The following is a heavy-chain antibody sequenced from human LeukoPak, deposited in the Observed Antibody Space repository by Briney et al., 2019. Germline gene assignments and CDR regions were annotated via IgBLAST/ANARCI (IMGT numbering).Heavy chain of an antibody. J-gene: IGHJ4*02. CDR1: GFTFSSYW. D-gene: IGHD4-23*01. CDR2: IASDGSST. CDR3: ARGRPHGNDY. V-gene: IGHV3-74*01. Sequence: GGSLRLSCAASGFTFSSYWMNWVRQAPGKGRVWVSRIASDGSSTTYADSVKGRFSISRDNAKNALYLQMNSLRVEDTAVYYCARGRPHGNDYWGQGTLVTVSS.